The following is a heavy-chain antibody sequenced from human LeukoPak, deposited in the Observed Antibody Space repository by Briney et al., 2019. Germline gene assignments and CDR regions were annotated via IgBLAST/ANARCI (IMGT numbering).Heavy chain of an antibody. J-gene: IGHJ4*02. Sequence: GGSLRLSCAASGFTFSSYWMSWVRQAPGKGLEWVANMKQDGSEKYYVDSVKGRFTISRDNAKNSLYLQMNSLRAEDTAVYYCARVSEEWLPHGTPYFDYWGQGTLVTVSS. CDR2: MKQDGSEK. D-gene: IGHD3-3*01. CDR3: ARVSEEWLPHGTPYFDY. CDR1: GFTFSSYW. V-gene: IGHV3-7*01.